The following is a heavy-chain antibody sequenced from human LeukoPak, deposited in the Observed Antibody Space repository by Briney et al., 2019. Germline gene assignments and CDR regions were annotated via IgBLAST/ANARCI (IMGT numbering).Heavy chain of an antibody. V-gene: IGHV3-21*04. CDR2: ISSSSSYI. CDR3: ARDGIAAAGFDY. D-gene: IGHD6-13*01. CDR1: GFTFSSYS. Sequence: GGSLRLSCAASGFTFSSYSMNWVRQAPGKGLEWVSSISSSSSYIYYADSVKGRFTISRDNAKNSLYLQMNSLRAEDTAVYYCARDGIAAAGFDYWGQGTLVTVSS. J-gene: IGHJ4*02.